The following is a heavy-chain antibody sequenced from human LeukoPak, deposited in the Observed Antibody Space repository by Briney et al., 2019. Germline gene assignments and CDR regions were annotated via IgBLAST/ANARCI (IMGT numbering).Heavy chain of an antibody. Sequence: SETLSLTCTVYGGSFSDYHWTWIRQPPGKGLEWIGEINHGGTTNYSPSLKSRVTISVDTSKMQFSLNLTSVTAADTAVYYCARLTWELPPGGLYYYYYMDVWDKGTTVTVSS. CDR2: INHGGTT. D-gene: IGHD1-26*01. J-gene: IGHJ6*03. CDR1: GGSFSDYH. CDR3: ARLTWELPPGGLYYYYYMDV. V-gene: IGHV4-34*01.